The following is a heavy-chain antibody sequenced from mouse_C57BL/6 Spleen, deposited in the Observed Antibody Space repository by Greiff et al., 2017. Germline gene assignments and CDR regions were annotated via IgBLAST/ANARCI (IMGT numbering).Heavy chain of an antibody. CDR2: ISSGGDYI. Sequence: EVMLVESGEGLVKPGGSLKLSCAASGFTFSSYAMSWVRQTPEKRLEWVAYISSGGDYIYYADTVKGRFTISRDNARNTLYLQMSSLKSEDTAMYYCTRDRDYYGSSPHWYFDVWGTGTTVTVSS. CDR3: TRDRDYYGSSPHWYFDV. CDR1: GFTFSSYA. D-gene: IGHD1-1*01. V-gene: IGHV5-9-1*02. J-gene: IGHJ1*03.